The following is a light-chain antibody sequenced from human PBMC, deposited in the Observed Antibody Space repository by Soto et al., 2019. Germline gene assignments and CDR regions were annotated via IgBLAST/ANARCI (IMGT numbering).Light chain of an antibody. CDR2: GAS. CDR3: QQRSNWPRT. CDR1: QSVASSY. V-gene: IGKV3D-20*02. J-gene: IGKJ5*01. Sequence: EIVLTQSPGTLSLSPGEIATLYFRASQSVASSYLAWYQHKPGQAPRLLIYGASSRATGIPDRFSGSGSGTDFTLTISRLEPEDFAVYYCQQRSNWPRTFGQGTRLEI.